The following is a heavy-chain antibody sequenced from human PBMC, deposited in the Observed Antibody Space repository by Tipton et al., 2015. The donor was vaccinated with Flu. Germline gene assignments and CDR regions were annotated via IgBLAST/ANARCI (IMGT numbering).Heavy chain of an antibody. CDR3: ARRDYSNYVSVPKNWFDS. CDR1: GGSITRGSYY. CDR2: IYTNANT. D-gene: IGHD4-11*01. Sequence: TLSLTCTVSGGSITRGSYYYNWIRQPAGKGLEWIGRIYTNANTYYKPSLRSRVTMLIDRSKNQFSLKLSSVTAADTAVYYCARRDYSNYVSVPKNWFDSWGQGILVTVSS. V-gene: IGHV4-61*02. J-gene: IGHJ5*01.